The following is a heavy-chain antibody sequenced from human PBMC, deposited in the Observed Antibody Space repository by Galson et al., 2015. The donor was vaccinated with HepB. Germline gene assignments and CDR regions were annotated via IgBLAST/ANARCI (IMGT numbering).Heavy chain of an antibody. CDR1: GFTFSSYA. V-gene: IGHV3-30*04. D-gene: IGHD3-10*01. CDR2: ISYDGSNK. J-gene: IGHJ4*02. CDR3: ARDKDGSGGYFDY. Sequence: SLRLSCAASGFTFSSYAMHWVRQAPGKGLEWVAVISYDGSNKYYADSVKGRFTISRDNSKNTLYLQMNSLRAEDTAVYYCARDKDGSGGYFDYWGQGTLVTVSS.